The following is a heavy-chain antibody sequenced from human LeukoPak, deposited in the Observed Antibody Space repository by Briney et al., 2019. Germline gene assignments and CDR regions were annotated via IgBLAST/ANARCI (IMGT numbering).Heavy chain of an antibody. V-gene: IGHV1-24*01. Sequence: ASVKVSCKVSGYTLTELSMHWVRQAPGKGLEWMGGFDPEDGETIYAQKFQGRVTMTEDTSTDTAYMELSSLRSEDTAVYYCATSIGSWYFFDYWGQGTLVTVSS. D-gene: IGHD6-13*01. CDR2: FDPEDGET. J-gene: IGHJ4*02. CDR1: GYTLTELS. CDR3: ATSIGSWYFFDY.